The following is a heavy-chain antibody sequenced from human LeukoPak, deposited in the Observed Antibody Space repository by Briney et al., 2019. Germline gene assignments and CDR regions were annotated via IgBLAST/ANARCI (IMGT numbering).Heavy chain of an antibody. CDR3: ARDHPYLYQSIRGEGAFDI. Sequence: EASVKVSCKASGYTFTSYGISWVRQAPGQGLEWMGWISAYNGNTNYAQKLQGRVTMTTDTSTSTAYMELRSLRSDDTAVYYCARDHPYLYQSIRGEGAFDIWGQGTMVTVSS. CDR1: GYTFTSYG. J-gene: IGHJ3*02. V-gene: IGHV1-18*01. CDR2: ISAYNGNT. D-gene: IGHD2-2*01.